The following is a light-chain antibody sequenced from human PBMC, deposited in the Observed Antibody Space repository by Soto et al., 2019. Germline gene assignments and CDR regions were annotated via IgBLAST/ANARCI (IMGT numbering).Light chain of an antibody. CDR2: HAS. CDR3: HQYQSYS. V-gene: IGKV1-5*01. CDR1: QSISSW. J-gene: IGKJ1*01. Sequence: IKLTQSPSSLSASVGDRVTITCRASQSISSWLAWYQQKPGTAPKLLINHASNLESGVPSRFSGSGSGTDFTLTISSLQPDDFATYYCHQYQSYSFGQGTKVE.